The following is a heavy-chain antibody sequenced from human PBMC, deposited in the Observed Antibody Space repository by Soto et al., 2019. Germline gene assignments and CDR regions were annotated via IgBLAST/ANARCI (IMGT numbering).Heavy chain of an antibody. CDR3: AKALRPSLNFFYYMDV. CDR2: LGGNGFTT. V-gene: IGHV3-23*01. CDR1: GFTFGSYA. J-gene: IGHJ6*03. D-gene: IGHD2-2*01. Sequence: EVRLLESGGGLVQPGGSLRLSRVVSGFTFGSYAMSWVRQAPEKGPEWVAILGGNGFTTYYADSVKGRFTISGDKSKSTLFLQMNSLRADDTGVYYCAKALRPSLNFFYYMDVWGRGTSVTVSS.